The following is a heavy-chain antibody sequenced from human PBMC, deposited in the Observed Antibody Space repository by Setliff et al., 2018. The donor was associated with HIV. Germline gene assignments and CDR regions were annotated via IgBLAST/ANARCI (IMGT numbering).Heavy chain of an antibody. CDR1: GGSLSGYY. Sequence: SETLSLTCAAYGGSLSGYYWSWIRQTPGKGLEWIGEVHYSGRAAYNPSLQSRVAISVDMYRNQFFLRLTSVTAADTSVYYCARHRAQRGSGTYYDDWFDPWGQGTLVTVSS. D-gene: IGHD3-10*01. V-gene: IGHV4-34*01. CDR2: VHYSGRA. J-gene: IGHJ5*02. CDR3: ARHRAQRGSGTYYDDWFDP.